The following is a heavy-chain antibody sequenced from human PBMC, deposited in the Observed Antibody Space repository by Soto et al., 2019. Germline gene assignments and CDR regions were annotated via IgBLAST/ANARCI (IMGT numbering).Heavy chain of an antibody. Sequence: PSETLVPTYAVDGASISCSFWWGIRPPPGEGEERSGEINHIGTTNYNPSLKSRVTISVDTSKNQFSLKLSSVTAADTAVYYCARGRGAGYCSSTSCRRPAYYYYGMDVWGQGTTVTVSS. V-gene: IGHV4-34*01. D-gene: IGHD2-2*03. J-gene: IGHJ6*02. CDR1: GASISCSF. CDR2: INHIGTT. CDR3: ARGRGAGYCSSTSCRRPAYYYYGMDV.